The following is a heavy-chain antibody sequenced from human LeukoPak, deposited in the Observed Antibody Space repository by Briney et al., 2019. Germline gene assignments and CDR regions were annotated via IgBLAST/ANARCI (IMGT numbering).Heavy chain of an antibody. CDR1: GGSFSGYY. Sequence: PSETLSLTCAVYGGSFSGYYWSWIRQPPGKGREWIGEINHSGSTNYNPSLKSRVTISVDTSKNQFSLKLSSVTAADTAVYYCARDLYYYDSSGPNTDAFDIWGKGTMVTVSS. CDR2: INHSGST. CDR3: ARDLYYYDSSGPNTDAFDI. J-gene: IGHJ3*02. D-gene: IGHD3-22*01. V-gene: IGHV4-34*01.